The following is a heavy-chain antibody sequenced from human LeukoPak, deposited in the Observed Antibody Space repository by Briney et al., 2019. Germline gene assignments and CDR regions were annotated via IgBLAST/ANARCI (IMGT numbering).Heavy chain of an antibody. CDR2: INSDASTV. CDR1: GLTFSSDW. J-gene: IGHJ5*02. D-gene: IGHD1-1*01. CDR3: ARSQLGRSHLPEQFDP. V-gene: IGHV3-74*01. Sequence: PGGSLRLSCAASGLTFSSDWMHWVRQVPGKGLVWVSRINSDASTVNYADSVKGRFTISRDNAKNTLYLQMNNLRAEDTAVYYCARSQLGRSHLPEQFDPWGQGTLVTVSP.